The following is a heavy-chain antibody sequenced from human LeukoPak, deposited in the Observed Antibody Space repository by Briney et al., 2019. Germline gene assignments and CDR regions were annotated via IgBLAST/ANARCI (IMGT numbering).Heavy chain of an antibody. CDR2: ISSSSSYI. Sequence: GGSLRLSCAASGFTFSSYSMNWVRQAPGKGLEWVSSISSSSSYIYYADSVKGRFTISRDNAKNSLYLQMNSLRAEDTAVYYCARVSVQGYYGSGSYEGYFDYWGQGTLVTVSS. J-gene: IGHJ4*02. V-gene: IGHV3-21*01. CDR1: GFTFSSYS. D-gene: IGHD3-10*01. CDR3: ARVSVQGYYGSGSYEGYFDY.